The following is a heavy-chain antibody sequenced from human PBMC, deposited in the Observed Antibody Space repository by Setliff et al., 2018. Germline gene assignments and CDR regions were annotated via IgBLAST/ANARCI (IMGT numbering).Heavy chain of an antibody. J-gene: IGHJ4*02. D-gene: IGHD1-1*01. Sequence: GGSLRLSCAASGLTLSDNYMTWIRQAPGKGLEWVSYIYSGTIYYANSVKGRFTISRDDSKNTMSLQMNSLKTEDTAVYFCATRLGDFWGQGTLVTVSS. CDR3: ATRLGDF. CDR1: GLTLSDNY. CDR2: IYSGTI. V-gene: IGHV3-11*01.